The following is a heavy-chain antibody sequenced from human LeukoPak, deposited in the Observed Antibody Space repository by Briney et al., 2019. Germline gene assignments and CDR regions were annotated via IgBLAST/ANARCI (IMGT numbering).Heavy chain of an antibody. D-gene: IGHD3-22*01. J-gene: IGHJ4*02. CDR3: ARESSGYFY. Sequence: GGSLRLSCAASGFNFSSYSMNWVRQAPGKGLEWVSSISSSSSFRYYADSVKGRFTISRDNAKNSLYLQMNSLRAEDTAVYYCARESSGYFYWGQGTLVTASS. CDR2: ISSSSSFR. CDR1: GFNFSSYS. V-gene: IGHV3-21*01.